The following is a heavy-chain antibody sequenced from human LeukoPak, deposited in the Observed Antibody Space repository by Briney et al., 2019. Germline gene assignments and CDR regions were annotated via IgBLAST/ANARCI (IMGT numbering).Heavy chain of an antibody. Sequence: GGSLRLSCAASGYTFTKYSMNWVRQARGKGLEWVSYINSGSYSIYYADSVKGRFTISRDNAEDSVYLQMNSLRAEDTAVYYCARDLGGYNFDYWGQGTLVTVSS. CDR3: ARDLGGYNFDY. CDR1: GYTFTKYS. V-gene: IGHV3-48*04. J-gene: IGHJ4*02. CDR2: INSGSYSI. D-gene: IGHD5-24*01.